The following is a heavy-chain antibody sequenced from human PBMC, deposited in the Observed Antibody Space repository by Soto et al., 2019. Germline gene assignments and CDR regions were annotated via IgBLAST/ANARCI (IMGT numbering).Heavy chain of an antibody. J-gene: IGHJ5*02. V-gene: IGHV3-48*03. CDR1: GFTFSDYE. CDR3: ARLPSSSLQGNWFDP. CDR2: ISDNGRSK. Sequence: EVKLVESGGELVQPGGSLRLSCAASGFTFSDYEMNWVRQAPGKAPEWVSHISDNGRSKDYADSVRGRFTISRDNAKSSLHLQMISLKVEDTAVYYCARLPSSSLQGNWFDPWGQGTLVTVSS. D-gene: IGHD6-6*01.